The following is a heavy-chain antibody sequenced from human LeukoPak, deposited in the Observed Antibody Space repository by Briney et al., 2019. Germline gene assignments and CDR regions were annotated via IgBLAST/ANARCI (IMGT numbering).Heavy chain of an antibody. Sequence: GASVKVSCKASGYTFIGHYMHWVRQAPGQGLEWMGWINPNSGGTNYAQKFQGRVTMTRDTSISTAYMELSRLRSDDTAVYYCARDLVYYDSSGYPDYWGQGTLVTVSS. V-gene: IGHV1-2*02. J-gene: IGHJ4*02. D-gene: IGHD3-22*01. CDR2: INPNSGGT. CDR1: GYTFIGHY. CDR3: ARDLVYYDSSGYPDY.